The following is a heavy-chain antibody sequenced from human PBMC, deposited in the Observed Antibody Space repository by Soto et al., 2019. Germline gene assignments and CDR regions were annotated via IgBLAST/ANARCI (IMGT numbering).Heavy chain of an antibody. CDR2: TYSGGNT. J-gene: IGHJ6*02. D-gene: IGHD1-26*01. V-gene: IGHV3-53*02. CDR3: ARGVGYYFYAVDV. Sequence: EVQLVETGGGVIQPGGSLILSCAGSGFTVSNNYMTWVRQAPGKGLEWVSVTYSGGNTYYADSARGRFTVSRDNSKNTLYLQMNSLRVEDTAVDYCARGVGYYFYAVDVWGQGTTVTVSS. CDR1: GFTVSNNY.